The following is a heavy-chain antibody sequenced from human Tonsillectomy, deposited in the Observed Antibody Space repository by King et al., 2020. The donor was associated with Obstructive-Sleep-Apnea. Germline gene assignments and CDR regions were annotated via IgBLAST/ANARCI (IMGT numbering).Heavy chain of an antibody. J-gene: IGHJ2*01. CDR1: GFTFSSYA. V-gene: IGHV3-64*01. D-gene: IGHD5-18*01. CDR3: ARVSGDTAMVDWYVDL. Sequence: VQLVESGGGLVQPGGSLRLSCAASGFTFSSYAMHWVRQAPGKGLEYVSAISSNGGSTYYANSVKGRFTISRDNSKNTLYLQMGSLRAEDMAVYYCARVSGDTAMVDWYVDLWGRGTLVTVSS. CDR2: ISSNGGST.